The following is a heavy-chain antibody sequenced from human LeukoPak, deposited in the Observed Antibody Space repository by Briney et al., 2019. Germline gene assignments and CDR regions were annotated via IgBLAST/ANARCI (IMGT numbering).Heavy chain of an antibody. D-gene: IGHD1-1*01. CDR1: GYTFTGYY. CDR2: INPNSGGT. Sequence: ASVKVSCKASGYTFTGYYMHWVRQAPGQGLEWMGWINPNSGGTNYAQKFQGRVTMTRDTSISTAYMELSRLRSGDTAVYYCARGTGERETYFDYWGQGTLVTVSS. V-gene: IGHV1-2*02. J-gene: IGHJ4*02. CDR3: ARGTGERETYFDY.